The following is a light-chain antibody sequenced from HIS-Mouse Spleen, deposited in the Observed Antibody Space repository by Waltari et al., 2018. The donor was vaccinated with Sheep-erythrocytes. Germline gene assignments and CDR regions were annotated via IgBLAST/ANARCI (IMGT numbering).Light chain of an antibody. CDR1: SSVVGSYNL. CDR2: EGS. CDR3: CSYAGSSTPWV. Sequence: QPALTQPRSVSGSPGHSVTISCPGTSSVVGSYNLVSWYQQHPGKAPKLMIYEGSKRPSGVSNRFSGSKSGNTASLTISGLQAEDEADYYCCSYAGSSTPWVFGGGTKLTVL. V-gene: IGLV2-23*01. J-gene: IGLJ3*02.